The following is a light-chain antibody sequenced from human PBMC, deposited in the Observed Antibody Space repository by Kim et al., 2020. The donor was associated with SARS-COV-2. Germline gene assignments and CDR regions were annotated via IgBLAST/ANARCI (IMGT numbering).Light chain of an antibody. J-gene: IGLJ2*01. CDR1: SSNLGKNT. CDR2: GYN. CDR3: ATWDDSLNGWL. V-gene: IGLV1-44*01. Sequence: GHSVTISCSGSSSNLGKNTVNWYQQFPGIAPRLLIYGYNRRPSGVPDRFSGSKSVTSASLGISGLQSEDEADYYCATWDDSLNGWLFGGGTQLTVL.